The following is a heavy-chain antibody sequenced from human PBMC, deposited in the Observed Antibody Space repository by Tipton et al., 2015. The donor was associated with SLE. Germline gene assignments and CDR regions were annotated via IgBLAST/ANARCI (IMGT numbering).Heavy chain of an antibody. J-gene: IGHJ3*02. CDR2: INHSGST. Sequence: TLSLTCTVSGGSISSYYWSWIRQPPGKGLEWIGEINHSGSTNYNPSLKSRVTISIDTSKSQFSLKLSSVTAADTSVYYCARGKDYDFWSGYYRRDASDIWGQGTMVTVSS. D-gene: IGHD3-3*01. V-gene: IGHV4-34*01. CDR3: ARGKDYDFWSGYYRRDASDI. CDR1: GGSISSYY.